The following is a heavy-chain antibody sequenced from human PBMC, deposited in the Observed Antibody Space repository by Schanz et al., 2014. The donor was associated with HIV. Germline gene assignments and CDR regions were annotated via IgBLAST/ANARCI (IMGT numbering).Heavy chain of an antibody. J-gene: IGHJ6*02. CDR3: ARGRNGMGV. CDR2: ISSSSDFS. V-gene: IGHV3-21*02. Sequence: EVQLVESGGGLVKPGGSLRLSCTASGFSFSSHTMNWVRQAPGKGLEWVSSISSSSDFSYYADAVKGRFTISRDNAMFSVYLQMNSLRAEDTAVYFCARGRNGMGVWGPGTTVTVSS. CDR1: GFSFSSHT.